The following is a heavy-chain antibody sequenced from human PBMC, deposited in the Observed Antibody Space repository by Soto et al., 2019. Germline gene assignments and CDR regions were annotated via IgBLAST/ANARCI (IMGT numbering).Heavy chain of an antibody. CDR1: GGSFSGYY. D-gene: IGHD6-19*01. V-gene: IGHV4-34*01. J-gene: IGHJ6*02. CDR2: INHSGST. Sequence: QVQLQQWGAGLLKPSETLSLTCAVYGGSFSGYYWSWIRQPPGKGLEWIGEINHSGSTNYNPSLKSRVTISVDTSKNQFSLKLSSVTAADTAVYYCARGSATYYYYSGMDVWGQGTTVTVSS. CDR3: ARGSATYYYYSGMDV.